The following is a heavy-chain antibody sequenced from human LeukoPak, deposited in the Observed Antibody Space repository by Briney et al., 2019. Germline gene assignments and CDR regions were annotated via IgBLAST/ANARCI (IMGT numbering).Heavy chain of an antibody. J-gene: IGHJ4*02. CDR2: IYPGDSDT. Sequence: GESLQISCQGSGSSFTSYWIGWVRQVPGKGLECMGIIYPGDSDTRYSPSFQGQVTISADKSISTAYLQWSSLKASDTAMYYCARLPSMVRGVIGFDYWGQGTLVTVSS. CDR1: GSSFTSYW. V-gene: IGHV5-51*01. CDR3: ARLPSMVRGVIGFDY. D-gene: IGHD3-10*01.